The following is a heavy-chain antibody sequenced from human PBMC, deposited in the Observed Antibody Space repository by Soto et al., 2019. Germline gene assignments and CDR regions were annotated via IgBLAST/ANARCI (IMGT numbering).Heavy chain of an antibody. CDR1: GFTFSSYE. J-gene: IGHJ3*02. Sequence: EVQLVESGGGLVQPGGSLRLSCAASGFTFSSYEMNWVRQAPGKGLEWVSYISSSGSTIYYADSVKGLFTISRDNAKNSLYLQMNSLRAEDTAVYYCARVGNRSGAFDIWGQGTMVTVSS. V-gene: IGHV3-48*03. CDR3: ARVGNRSGAFDI. CDR2: ISSSGSTI.